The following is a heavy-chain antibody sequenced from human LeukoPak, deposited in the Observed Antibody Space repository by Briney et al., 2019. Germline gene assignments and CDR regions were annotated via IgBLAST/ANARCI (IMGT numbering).Heavy chain of an antibody. CDR2: ISSSGSTI. CDR3: ARAGDSSSWYDGYYYYGMDV. J-gene: IGHJ6*02. D-gene: IGHD6-13*01. V-gene: IGHV3-11*01. Sequence: GGSLRLSCAPSGFTFSEYYMSWIRQAPGEGREWVSYISSSGSTIYYADSVKGRFTISRDNAKNSLYLQINSLRAEDAAVYYCARAGDSSSWYDGYYYYGMDVWGQATTVTVSS. CDR1: GFTFSEYY.